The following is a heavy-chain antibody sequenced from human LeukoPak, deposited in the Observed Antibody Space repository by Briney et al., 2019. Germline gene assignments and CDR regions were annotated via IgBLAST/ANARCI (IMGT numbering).Heavy chain of an antibody. V-gene: IGHV3-48*01. Sequence: PGGSLRLSCAASGFTFSPYTMHWFRQPPGKGLEWVSYINTGSTTMYYADSVKGRFTISRDNAKNSLYLHMNSLRAEDTVVYYCARDSSVCEFDVWGQGTMVTVSS. CDR2: INTGSTTM. CDR3: ARDSSVCEFDV. D-gene: IGHD6-6*01. J-gene: IGHJ3*01. CDR1: GFTFSPYT.